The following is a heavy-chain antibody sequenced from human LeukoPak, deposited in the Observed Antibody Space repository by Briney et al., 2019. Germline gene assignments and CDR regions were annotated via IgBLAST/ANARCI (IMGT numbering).Heavy chain of an antibody. CDR3: AREEDYGGNIDY. Sequence: GASVKVSCKASGGTFSSYAISWMRQAPGQGLEWMGRIIPILGIANYAQEFQGRVTMTRDTSTSTVYMELSSLRSEDTAVYYCAREEDYGGNIDYWGQGTLVTVSS. CDR1: GGTFSSYA. D-gene: IGHD4-23*01. CDR2: IIPILGIA. V-gene: IGHV1-69*04. J-gene: IGHJ4*02.